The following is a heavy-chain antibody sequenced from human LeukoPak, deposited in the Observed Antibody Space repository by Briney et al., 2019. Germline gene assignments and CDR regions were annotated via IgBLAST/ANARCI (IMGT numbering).Heavy chain of an antibody. CDR2: IYSGGST. CDR1: GFTVSSNY. V-gene: IGHV3-66*04. CDR3: ARHYGGNSGVVGY. D-gene: IGHD4-23*01. J-gene: IGHJ4*02. Sequence: GGSLRLSCAAPGFTVSSNYMSWVRQAPGKGLEWVSVIYSGGSTYYADSVKGRFTISRDNSKNTLYLQMNSLRAEDTAVYYCARHYGGNSGVVGYWGQGTLVTVSS.